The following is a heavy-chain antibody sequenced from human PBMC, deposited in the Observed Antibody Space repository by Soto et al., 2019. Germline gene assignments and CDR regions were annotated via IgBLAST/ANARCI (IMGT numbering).Heavy chain of an antibody. D-gene: IGHD5-12*01. V-gene: IGHV4-4*07. CDR1: GGSISSYY. J-gene: IGHJ4*02. CDR2: IYTSGST. Sequence: EPLSLTCTVSGGSISSYYWSWIRQPAGRGLEWIGRIYTSGSTNYNPSLKSRVTMSVDTSKNQFSLKLSPVTAADTAVYYCARERRYSGYVIFDYWGQGNLVTVSS. CDR3: ARERRYSGYVIFDY.